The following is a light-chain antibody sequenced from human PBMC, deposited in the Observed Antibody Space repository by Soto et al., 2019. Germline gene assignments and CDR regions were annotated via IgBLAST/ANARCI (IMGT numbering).Light chain of an antibody. CDR2: RAS. V-gene: IGKV1-5*03. CDR1: QTISNF. J-gene: IGKJ1*01. CDR3: QEYKSYPWT. Sequence: DIQMTQSPSTLSAFVGDSVAITCRASQTISNFLAWYQQKPGKAPKLLFYRASNLEGGVPSRVSGGGSGTEFTLTINSLQPDDSATYYCQEYKSYPWTFGQGTKVEIK.